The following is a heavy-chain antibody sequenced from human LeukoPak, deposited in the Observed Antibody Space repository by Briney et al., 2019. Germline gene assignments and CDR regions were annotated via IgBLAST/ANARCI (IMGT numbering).Heavy chain of an antibody. Sequence: GGSLRLCCAASGFTFSTYWMSWVRQAPGKGLEWVANIHQDGNKKYYVDSVKGRFTISRDNAKNSLYLQMNSLRVEDTALYYCARGDDFSGDYWGQGTLVTVSS. J-gene: IGHJ4*02. CDR2: IHQDGNKK. CDR1: GFTFSTYW. CDR3: ARGDDFSGDY. V-gene: IGHV3-7*04. D-gene: IGHD1-1*01.